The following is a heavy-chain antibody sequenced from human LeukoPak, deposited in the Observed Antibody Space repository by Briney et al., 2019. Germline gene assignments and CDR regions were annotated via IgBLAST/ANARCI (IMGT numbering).Heavy chain of an antibody. Sequence: SETLSLTCTVSGASISSYYWSWIRQPAGKRLEWIGHIYTSGNTNYSPSLKSRVTMSIDTSKNQFSLKLSSVTAADTAVYYCARLKGGGSTYFYYYYMDVWGKGTKVTVSS. D-gene: IGHD2-15*01. J-gene: IGHJ6*03. CDR3: ARLKGGGSTYFYYYYMDV. CDR1: GASISSYY. V-gene: IGHV4-4*07. CDR2: IYTSGNT.